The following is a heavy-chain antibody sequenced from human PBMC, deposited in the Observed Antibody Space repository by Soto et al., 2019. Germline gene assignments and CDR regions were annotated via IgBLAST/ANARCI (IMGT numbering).Heavy chain of an antibody. Sequence: ASVKVSCKASGGTFSSYTISWVRQAPGQGLEWMGRISPNHGITNYAQKLQGRVTMTTDTSTSTAYMELRSLRSDDTAVYYCARVHYSDYGSGSPNRPFDYWGQGTLVTVSS. J-gene: IGHJ4*02. V-gene: IGHV1-18*01. CDR3: ARVHYSDYGSGSPNRPFDY. CDR2: ISPNHGIT. D-gene: IGHD3-10*01. CDR1: GGTFSSYT.